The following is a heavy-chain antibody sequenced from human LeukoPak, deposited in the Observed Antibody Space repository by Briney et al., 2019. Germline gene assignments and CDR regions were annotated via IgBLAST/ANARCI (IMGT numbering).Heavy chain of an antibody. CDR1: GFTFSSYG. Sequence: GGSLRLSCAASGFTFSSYGMNWVRQAPGKGLEWVSIIFGNGDTTYYADSVKGRFTVSRDNSKDTLYLQMNDLRPDDTAIYYCAKRNTMVRGGPCFDYWGQGLLVTVSS. CDR3: AKRNTMVRGGPCFDY. CDR2: IFGNGDTT. D-gene: IGHD3-10*01. J-gene: IGHJ4*02. V-gene: IGHV3-23*01.